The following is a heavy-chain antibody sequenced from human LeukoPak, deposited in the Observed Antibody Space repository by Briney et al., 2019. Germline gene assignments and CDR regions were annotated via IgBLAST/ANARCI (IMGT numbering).Heavy chain of an antibody. Sequence: SGTLSLTCTVSGGSISSYYWSWIRQPPGKGLEWSGYIYYSGSTNYNPSLKSRVTISVDTSKNQFSLKLSSVTAADTAVYYCARYLTTVTTAYDAFDIWGQGTMVTVSS. J-gene: IGHJ3*02. CDR3: ARYLTTVTTAYDAFDI. V-gene: IGHV4-59*01. D-gene: IGHD4-17*01. CDR1: GGSISSYY. CDR2: IYYSGST.